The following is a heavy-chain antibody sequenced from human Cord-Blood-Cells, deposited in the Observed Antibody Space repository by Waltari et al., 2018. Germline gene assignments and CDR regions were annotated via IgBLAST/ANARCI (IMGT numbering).Heavy chain of an antibody. D-gene: IGHD7-27*01. CDR1: GGSFSGYY. V-gene: IGHV4-34*01. CDR3: ARGPLGRGSIPNYFDY. CDR2: INHSGST. Sequence: QVQLQQWGAGLLKPSETLSLTCAVHGGSFSGYYWSWIRQPPGKGLEWIGEINHSGSTNYNPSLKSRVTISVDTSKNQFSLKLSSVTAADTAVYYCARGPLGRGSIPNYFDYWGQGTLVTVSS. J-gene: IGHJ4*02.